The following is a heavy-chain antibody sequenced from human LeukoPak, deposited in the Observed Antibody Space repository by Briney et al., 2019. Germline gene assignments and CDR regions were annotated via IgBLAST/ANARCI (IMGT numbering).Heavy chain of an antibody. CDR2: IYYSGST. CDR3: ACHPFGVAPSWFDP. CDR1: GGSISSGGYY. J-gene: IGHJ5*02. D-gene: IGHD3-3*01. Sequence: SETLSLTCTVSGGSISSGGYYWSWIRQHPGKGLEWIGYIYYSGSTYYNPSLKSRVTISVDTSKNQFSLKLSSVTAADTAVHYCACHPFGVAPSWFDPWGQGTLVTVSS. V-gene: IGHV4-31*03.